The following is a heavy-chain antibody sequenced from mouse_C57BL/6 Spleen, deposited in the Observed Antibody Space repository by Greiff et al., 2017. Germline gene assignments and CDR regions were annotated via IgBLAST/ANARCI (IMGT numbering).Heavy chain of an antibody. D-gene: IGHD4-1*01. J-gene: IGHJ2*01. CDR1: GFSLTSYG. Sequence: VNLVESGPGLVAPSQSLSITCTVSGFSLTSYGVHWVRQPPGKGLEWLVVIWRDGSTTYNSALKSRLSISKDNSKSQVFLKMNSLQTDDTAMYXCARHRGLTGTLDYWGQGTTLTVSS. V-gene: IGHV2-6-1*01. CDR2: IWRDGST. CDR3: ARHRGLTGTLDY.